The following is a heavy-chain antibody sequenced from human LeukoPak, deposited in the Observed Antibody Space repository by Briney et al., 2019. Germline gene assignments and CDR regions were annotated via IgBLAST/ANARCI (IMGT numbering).Heavy chain of an antibody. CDR1: GFTISSYG. D-gene: IGHD2-15*01. CDR3: AMVAATRHDAFDI. J-gene: IGHJ3*02. Sequence: GGSLRLSCAASGFTISSYGMHWVRQAPGKGLEWVTIISYDGSNKYYADSVKGRFTISRDNSKNTLYLQMNSLRAEDTAVYYCAMVAATRHDAFDIWGQGTMVTVSS. CDR2: ISYDGSNK. V-gene: IGHV3-30*03.